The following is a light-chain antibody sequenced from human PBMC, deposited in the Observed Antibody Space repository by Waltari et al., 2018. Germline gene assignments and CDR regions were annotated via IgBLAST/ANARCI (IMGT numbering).Light chain of an antibody. CDR1: SLRTSY. CDR2: GKN. Sequence: SSELTQDPAVSVALGQTVRITCQGASLRTSYASWDQQKSRKAPIPGLIGKNKRPSGIPDRFSGYNSETTTSLTITGAQAEDEADYYCSSRDSSASHVLFAGGTKLTVL. V-gene: IGLV3-19*01. CDR3: SSRDSSASHVL. J-gene: IGLJ2*01.